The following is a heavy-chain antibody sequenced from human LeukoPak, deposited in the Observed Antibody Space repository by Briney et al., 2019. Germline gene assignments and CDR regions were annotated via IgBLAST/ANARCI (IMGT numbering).Heavy chain of an antibody. CDR2: INTDGSST. V-gene: IGHV3-74*01. Sequence: SGGSLRLSCAASGFTFSSYWMHWVRQAPGKGLVWVSRINTDGSSTSYADSVKGRFTISRDNAKNTLYLQMNSLRAEDTAVYYRARGSSGWGAFDIWGQGTVVTVSS. J-gene: IGHJ3*02. D-gene: IGHD6-19*01. CDR3: ARGSSGWGAFDI. CDR1: GFTFSSYW.